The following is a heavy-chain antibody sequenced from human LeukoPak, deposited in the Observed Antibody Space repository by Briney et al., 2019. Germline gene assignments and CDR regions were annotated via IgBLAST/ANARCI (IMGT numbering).Heavy chain of an antibody. D-gene: IGHD3-22*01. J-gene: IGHJ4*02. V-gene: IGHV4-39*01. CDR3: ARWYYYDRSGYPPSYFDN. CDR1: GVSISSSSYY. Sequence: SETLSLTCTVSGVSISSSSYYWGWIRQPPGKGLESIGSIYYSGTTYYNPSLKSRVTISVDTSKNQFSLKLRSVTAADTAVYYCARWYYYDRSGYPPSYFDNWGQGTLVTVSS. CDR2: IYYSGTT.